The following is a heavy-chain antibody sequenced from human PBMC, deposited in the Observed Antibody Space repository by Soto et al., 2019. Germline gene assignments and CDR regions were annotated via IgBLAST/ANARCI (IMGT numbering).Heavy chain of an antibody. J-gene: IGHJ4*02. CDR1: GGTFSSYA. D-gene: IGHD1-26*01. CDR3: ARDPWDSGSYHWPESPPY. V-gene: IGHV1-69*12. CDR2: IIPIFGTA. Sequence: QVQLVQSGAEVKKPGSSVKISCKASGGTFSSYAISWVRQAPGQGLEWMGGIIPIFGTANYAQKFQGRVTITADESTSTAYMELSSMRSQDTAVYYCARDPWDSGSYHWPESPPYWGQGTLVTVSS.